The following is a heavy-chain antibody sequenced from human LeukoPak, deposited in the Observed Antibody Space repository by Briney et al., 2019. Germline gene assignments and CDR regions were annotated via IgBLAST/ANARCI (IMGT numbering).Heavy chain of an antibody. J-gene: IGHJ4*02. CDR3: ARGTAYCSSIS. CDR1: GGSISSYY. D-gene: IGHD2-2*01. CDR2: IYYSGST. V-gene: IGHV4-59*12. Sequence: PSETLSLTCTVSGGSISSYYWSWIRQPPGKGLEWIGYIYYSGSTNYNPSLKSRVTISVDTSKNQFSLKLSSVTAADTAVYYCARGTAYCSSISWGQGTLVTVSS.